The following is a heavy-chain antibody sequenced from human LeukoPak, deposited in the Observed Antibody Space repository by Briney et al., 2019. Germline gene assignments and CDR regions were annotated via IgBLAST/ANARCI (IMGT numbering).Heavy chain of an antibody. CDR2: IVVGSGNT. Sequence: GPSVSHSCTASRFTFTSSAVQWVRQARGQRLEWIGWIVVGSGNTNYAQKFQERVTITRDMSTSLVYMELSSLRSEDTAVYYCAAEAAYYYDSRDAFDVWGQGTMVTVSS. D-gene: IGHD3-22*01. CDR1: RFTFTSSA. CDR3: AAEAAYYYDSRDAFDV. J-gene: IGHJ3*01. V-gene: IGHV1-58*01.